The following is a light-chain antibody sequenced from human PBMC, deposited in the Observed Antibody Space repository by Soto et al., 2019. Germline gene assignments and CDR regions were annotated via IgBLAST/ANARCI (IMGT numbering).Light chain of an antibody. CDR3: CSYAGSSNWV. V-gene: IGLV2-23*02. Sequence: QSALTQPASVSGSRGQSITISCTGTSSDVGSYNLVSWYQQHPGKAPKLMIYEVIKRPSGVSNRFSGSKSGNTASLTISGLQAEDEADYYCCSYAGSSNWVFGGGTKLTVL. CDR1: SSDVGSYNL. CDR2: EVI. J-gene: IGLJ3*02.